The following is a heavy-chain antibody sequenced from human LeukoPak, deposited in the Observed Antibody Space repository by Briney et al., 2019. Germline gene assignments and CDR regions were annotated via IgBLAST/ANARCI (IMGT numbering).Heavy chain of an antibody. CDR2: FYPGDSDS. CDR3: ARGLGELLLPDAFDL. J-gene: IGHJ3*01. D-gene: IGHD3-16*01. CDR1: GYNFATYW. Sequence: GESLKISCKGSGYNFATYWIAWVRQMPGKGLEWMGVFYPGDSDSKYRPSFQGQVTISADKSISTAYLHWSSLKASDTAIYYCARGLGELLLPDAFDLWGQGTLVTVSS. V-gene: IGHV5-51*01.